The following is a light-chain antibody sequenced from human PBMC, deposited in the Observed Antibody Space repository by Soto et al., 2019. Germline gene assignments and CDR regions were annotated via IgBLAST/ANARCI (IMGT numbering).Light chain of an antibody. Sequence: QSVLTQPRSVSGSPGQSVTISCTGTSSDVAGHRYVSWYQQHPGKAPKVIIYDVTQRPSGVPDRFSGSKSGNAASLTISGLQAEDEADYYCCSYAGSHTKYVFGTGTKVTVL. CDR3: CSYAGSHTKYV. V-gene: IGLV2-11*01. CDR1: SSDVAGHRY. J-gene: IGLJ1*01. CDR2: DVT.